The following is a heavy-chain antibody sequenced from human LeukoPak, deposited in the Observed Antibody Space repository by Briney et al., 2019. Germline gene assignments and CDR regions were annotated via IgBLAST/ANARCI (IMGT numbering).Heavy chain of an antibody. Sequence: SETLSLTCTVSGGSISSSSYYWGWIRQPPGKGLEWIGYIYYSGSTNYNPSLKSRVTISVDTSKNQFSLKLSSVTAADTAVYYCARGYGDYYYYMDVWGKGTTVTVSS. CDR1: GGSISSSSYY. CDR3: ARGYGDYYYYMDV. V-gene: IGHV4-61*05. J-gene: IGHJ6*03. CDR2: IYYSGST. D-gene: IGHD4-17*01.